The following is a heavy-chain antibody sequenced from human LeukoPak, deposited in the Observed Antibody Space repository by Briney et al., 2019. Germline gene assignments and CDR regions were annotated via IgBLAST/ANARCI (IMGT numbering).Heavy chain of an antibody. CDR3: AKAVVVVPAANDPFDY. J-gene: IGHJ4*02. V-gene: IGHV3-23*01. CDR1: GFTFSSYA. Sequence: GGSLRLSCAASGFTFSSYAMSWVRQAPGKGLEWVSAISGSGGSTYYADSVKGRFTSSRDNSKNTLYLQMNSLRAEDTAVYYCAKAVVVVPAANDPFDYWGQGTLVTVSS. D-gene: IGHD2-2*01. CDR2: ISGSGGST.